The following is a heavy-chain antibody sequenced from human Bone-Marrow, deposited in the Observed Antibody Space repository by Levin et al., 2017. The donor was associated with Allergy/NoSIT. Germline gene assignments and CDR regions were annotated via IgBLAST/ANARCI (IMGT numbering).Heavy chain of an antibody. CDR1: GYNFVDYG. J-gene: IGHJ4*02. Sequence: GESLKISCKASGYNFVDYGLNWVRQAPGQGLEWMGWINTHTGKPTYAQGFTGRFVFSLDTSVTTAYLQISSLKAEDTAVYYCASSHTSQFDYGDYTSALDYWGQGTLVTVSS. V-gene: IGHV7-4-1*02. CDR2: INTHTGKP. CDR3: ASSHTSQFDYGDYTSALDY. D-gene: IGHD4-17*01.